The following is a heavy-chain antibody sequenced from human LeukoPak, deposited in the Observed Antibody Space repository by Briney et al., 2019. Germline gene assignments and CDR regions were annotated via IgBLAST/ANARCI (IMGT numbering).Heavy chain of an antibody. V-gene: IGHV3-23*01. CDR3: AKDRGRGCNWNDEEIDY. J-gene: IGHJ4*02. D-gene: IGHD1-20*01. CDR2: ISGSGGST. CDR1: GFTFSSYA. Sequence: GGSLRLSCAASGFTFSSYAMSWVRQAPGKGLEWVSAISGSGGSTYYADSVKGRFTISRDNSKNTLYLQMNSLRAEDTAVYYCAKDRGRGCNWNDEEIDYWGQGTLVTVSS.